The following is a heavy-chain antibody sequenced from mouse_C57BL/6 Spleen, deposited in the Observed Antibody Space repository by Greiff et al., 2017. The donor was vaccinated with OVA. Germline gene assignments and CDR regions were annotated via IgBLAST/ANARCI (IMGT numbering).Heavy chain of an antibody. V-gene: IGHV1-53*01. CDR1: GYTFTSYW. CDR3: AREEELGREFAY. CDR2: INPSNGGT. J-gene: IGHJ3*01. D-gene: IGHD3-3*01. Sequence: QVQLQQPGTELVKPGASVKLSCKASGYTFTSYWMHWVKQRPGQGLEWIGNINPSNGGTNYNEKFKSKATLTVDKSSSTAYMQLSSLTSEDSAVDYCAREEELGREFAYWGQGTLVTVSA.